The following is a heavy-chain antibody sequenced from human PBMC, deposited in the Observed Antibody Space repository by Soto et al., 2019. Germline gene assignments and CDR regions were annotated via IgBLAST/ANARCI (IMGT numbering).Heavy chain of an antibody. V-gene: IGHV5-51*01. D-gene: IGHD2-2*01. Sequence: LGESLKIYSKGSGYSFTSYWIGWVRQMPGKGQKWMGIIYPGESDTRYSPSFQGQVTISADKSISTAYLQWSSLRASDTAMYYCARGGVVPAATVGYFDYWGQGTLVTXSS. CDR1: GYSFTSYW. J-gene: IGHJ4*02. CDR2: IYPGESDT. CDR3: ARGGVVPAATVGYFDY.